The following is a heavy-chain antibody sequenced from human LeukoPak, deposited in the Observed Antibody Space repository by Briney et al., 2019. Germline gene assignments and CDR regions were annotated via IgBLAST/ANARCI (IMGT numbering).Heavy chain of an antibody. Sequence: PGGSLPLSCAVSVFTFSSYAMNWVRQAPGKGLEWVSGISGSGAGTYYADSVKGRFTISRDNSKNTLYLQMNSLRAEDTAVYYCAKMVREFYTSSYYFDYWEQGLLVTVSS. D-gene: IGHD2-15*01. CDR1: VFTFSSYA. V-gene: IGHV3-23*01. CDR2: ISGSGAGT. CDR3: AKMVREFYTSSYYFDY. J-gene: IGHJ4*01.